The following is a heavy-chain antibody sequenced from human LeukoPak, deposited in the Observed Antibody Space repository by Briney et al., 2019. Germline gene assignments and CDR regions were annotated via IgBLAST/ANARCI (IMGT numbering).Heavy chain of an antibody. V-gene: IGHV5-51*01. J-gene: IGHJ5*02. CDR3: ARHRGYSYGLSGWFDP. D-gene: IGHD5-18*01. CDR1: GFSFTTYW. Sequence: GESLKISCKASGFSFTTYWIGWVRQMPGKGLEWMGIIYPDDSDTRYSPSFQGQVTISADKSISTAYLQWSSLKASDTAMYYCARHRGYSYGLSGWFDPWGQGTLVTVSS. CDR2: IYPDDSDT.